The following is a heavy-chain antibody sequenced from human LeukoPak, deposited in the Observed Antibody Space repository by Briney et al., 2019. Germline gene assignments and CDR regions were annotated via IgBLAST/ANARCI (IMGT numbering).Heavy chain of an antibody. V-gene: IGHV3-69-1*01. CDR1: GFTFSNYN. J-gene: IGHJ4*02. Sequence: GGSLRLSCAASGFTFSNYNMSWVRQAPGKGLEWVSYISSSSTTYYADSVKGRFTISRDNARNTLYLQMHSLRAEDTAVYYCARGGHYDFWSGYYADYWGQGTLVTVSS. D-gene: IGHD3-3*01. CDR2: ISSSSTT. CDR3: ARGGHYDFWSGYYADY.